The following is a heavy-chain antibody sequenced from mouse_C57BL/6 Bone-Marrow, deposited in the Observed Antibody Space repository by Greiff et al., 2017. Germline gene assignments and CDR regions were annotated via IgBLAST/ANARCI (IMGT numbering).Heavy chain of an antibody. V-gene: IGHV5-6*01. CDR1: GFTFSSYG. CDR2: ISSGGSYT. J-gene: IGHJ2*01. Sequence: EVQRVESGGDLVKPGGSLKLSCAASGFTFSSYGMSWVRQTPDKRLEWVATISSGGSYTYYPDSVKGPFTISRDNAKNTLYLQMSSPKSEDTAMYSCASHDACDYFDDWGRGTTLTVSS. CDR3: ASHDACDYFDD.